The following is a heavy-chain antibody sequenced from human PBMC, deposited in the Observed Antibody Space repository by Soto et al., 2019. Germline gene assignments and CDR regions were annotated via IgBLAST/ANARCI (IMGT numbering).Heavy chain of an antibody. D-gene: IGHD3-3*01. Sequence: SLRLSCAATGFTFRRYGMRWTRHATGKGLEWVAVIWYDGSNKYYADSVKGRFTISRDNSKNTLYLQMNSLRAEDTAVYYCARDLRFSYYYYMDVWGKGTTVTVS. J-gene: IGHJ6*03. CDR3: ARDLRFSYYYYMDV. CDR1: GFTFRRYG. CDR2: IWYDGSNK. V-gene: IGHV3-33*01.